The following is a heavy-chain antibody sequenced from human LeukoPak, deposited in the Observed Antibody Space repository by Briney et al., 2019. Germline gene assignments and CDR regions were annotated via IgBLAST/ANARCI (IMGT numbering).Heavy chain of an antibody. CDR3: AREGGDGDYYYYMDV. Sequence: GGSVGLSCSASGFTFTDYSMSWVRQAPGQGLEWVSIISRVSTYIYYADSVKGRFTVSRDNAKSSLYLRMTSLRAEDTAVYFCAREGGDGDYYYYMDVWGKGTTVTVSS. D-gene: IGHD2-21*02. J-gene: IGHJ6*03. CDR1: GFTFTDYS. CDR2: ISRVSTYI. V-gene: IGHV3-21*01.